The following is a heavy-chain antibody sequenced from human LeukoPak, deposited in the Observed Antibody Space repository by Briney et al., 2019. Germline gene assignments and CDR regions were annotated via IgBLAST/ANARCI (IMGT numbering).Heavy chain of an antibody. CDR1: GFTFSSYA. D-gene: IGHD2-15*01. CDR2: ISGSGGST. CDR3: AKSTKDIVVVVAADRGWFDP. V-gene: IGHV3-23*01. Sequence: GGSLRLSCAASGFTFSSYAMSWVRQAPGKGLEWVSAISGSGGSTYYADSVKGRFTISRDNSKNTLYLQMNSLRAEDTAVYYCAKSTKDIVVVVAADRGWFDPWGQGTLVTVSS. J-gene: IGHJ5*02.